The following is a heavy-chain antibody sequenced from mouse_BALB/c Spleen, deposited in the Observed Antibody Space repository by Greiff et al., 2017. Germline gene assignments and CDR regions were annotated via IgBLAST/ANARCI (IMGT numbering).Heavy chain of an antibody. CDR1: GFNIKDYY. D-gene: IGHD3-2*01. J-gene: IGHJ3*01. V-gene: IGHV14-4*02. CDR3: NADSSGYWFAY. Sequence: VQLQQSGAELVRSGASVKLSCTASGFNIKDYYMHWVKQRPEQGLEWIGWIDPENGDTEYAPKFQGKATMTADTSSNTAYLQLSSLTSEDTAVYYCNADSSGYWFAYWGQGTLVTVSA. CDR2: IDPENGDT.